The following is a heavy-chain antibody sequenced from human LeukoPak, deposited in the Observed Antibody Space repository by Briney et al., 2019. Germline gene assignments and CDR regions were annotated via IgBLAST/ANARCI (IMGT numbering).Heavy chain of an antibody. J-gene: IGHJ4*02. CDR3: ARESIAVAGAPFDY. CDR2: ISSGSTI. D-gene: IGHD6-19*01. CDR1: GFTFSSYE. Sequence: GGSLRLSCAASGFTFSSYEMNWVRQAPGKGLEWVSYISSGSTIYDADSVKGRFTISRDNAKNSLYLQMNSPRAEDTAVYYCARESIAVAGAPFDYWGQGTLVTVSS. V-gene: IGHV3-48*03.